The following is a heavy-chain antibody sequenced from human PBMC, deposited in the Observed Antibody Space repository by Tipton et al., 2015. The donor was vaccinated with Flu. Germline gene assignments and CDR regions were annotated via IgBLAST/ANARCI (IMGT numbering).Heavy chain of an antibody. J-gene: IGHJ3*02. V-gene: IGHV1-18*01. Sequence: QVQLVQSGAEVKKPGASVKVSCKASGYTFTSYGISWVRQAPGQGLEWMGWISAYNGNTSYAQKLQGRVTMTTDTSTSTAYMELRSLRSDDTAVYYCARDQAVYCGGDCYPRAFDIWGQGTMVTVSS. CDR1: GYTFTSYG. CDR3: ARDQAVYCGGDCYPRAFDI. D-gene: IGHD2-21*01. CDR2: ISAYNGNT.